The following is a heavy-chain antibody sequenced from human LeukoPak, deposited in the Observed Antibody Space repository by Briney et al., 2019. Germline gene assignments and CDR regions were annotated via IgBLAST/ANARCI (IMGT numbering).Heavy chain of an antibody. CDR1: GYTFTGYY. CDR2: INPNSGGT. D-gene: IGHD3-22*01. CDR3: ARGPIDYYDSSGYYFDY. Sequence: GASVKVSCKASGYTFTGYYMHWVRQAPGQGLEWMGWINPNSGGTNYAQKFQGWVTMTRDTSISTAYMELSRLRSDDTAVYYCARGPIDYYDSSGYYFDYWGQGTLVTVSS. J-gene: IGHJ4*02. V-gene: IGHV1-2*04.